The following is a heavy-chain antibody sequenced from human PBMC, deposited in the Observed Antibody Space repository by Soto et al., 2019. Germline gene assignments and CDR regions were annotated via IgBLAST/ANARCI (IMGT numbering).Heavy chain of an antibody. Sequence: QVQLVQSGAEVKKPGASVNVSCKASGYSFHTYAISWVRQAPGQGLEWVGWISGYNGNTNYAQKFQGRVTLTRDTAKKTAFMEVTSLTGHDTAVYYGAREYGMGVWGQGATGTVSS. J-gene: IGHJ6*02. CDR1: GYSFHTYA. CDR3: AREYGMGV. CDR2: ISGYNGNT. V-gene: IGHV1-18*01.